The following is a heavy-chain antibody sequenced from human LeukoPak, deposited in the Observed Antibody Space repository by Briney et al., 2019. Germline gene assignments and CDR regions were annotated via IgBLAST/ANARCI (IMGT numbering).Heavy chain of an antibody. CDR1: GFTVSSNY. Sequence: HAGGSLRLSCAASGFTVSSNYMSWVRQPPGKGLEWVPVIYSGGSTYYADSVKHRFTISRDNTKNLLYLEMNSLRAEDTAVYYCARSGHSNGWYYFDYWGLGALVTVSS. CDR2: IYSGGST. D-gene: IGHD6-19*01. V-gene: IGHV3-53*01. J-gene: IGHJ4*02. CDR3: ARSGHSNGWYYFDY.